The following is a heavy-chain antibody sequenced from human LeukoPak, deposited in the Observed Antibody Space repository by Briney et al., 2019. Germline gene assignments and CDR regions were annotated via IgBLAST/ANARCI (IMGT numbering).Heavy chain of an antibody. D-gene: IGHD2-8*01. J-gene: IGHJ3*02. CDR2: IIPIFGTA. CDR1: GGTFSSYA. V-gene: IGHV1-69*06. Sequence: SVKVSCKASGGTFSSYAISWVRQAPGQGREWMGGIIPIFGTANYAQKFQGRVTITADKSTSTAYMELSSLRSEDTAVYYCARGHRSMDAFDIWGQGTMVTVSS. CDR3: ARGHRSMDAFDI.